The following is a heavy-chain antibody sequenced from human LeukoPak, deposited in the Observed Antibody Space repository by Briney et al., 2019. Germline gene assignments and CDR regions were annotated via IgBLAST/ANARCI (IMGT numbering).Heavy chain of an antibody. V-gene: IGHV4-31*03. J-gene: IGHJ4*02. CDR2: IYYSGST. CDR3: ARDRPGFGTIESPEY. D-gene: IGHD1-1*01. Sequence: SETLSLTCTVSGGSISSGGYYWSWIRQHPGKGLEWIGYIYYSGSTYYNPSLKSRVTISVDTSKNQFSLKLSSVTAADTAVYYCARDRPGFGTIESPEYWGQGTLVTVSS. CDR1: GGSISSGGYY.